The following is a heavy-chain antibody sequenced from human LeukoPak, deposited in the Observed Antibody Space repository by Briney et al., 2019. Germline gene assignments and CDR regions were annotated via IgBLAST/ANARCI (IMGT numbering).Heavy chain of an antibody. V-gene: IGHV3-23*01. CDR3: AKPQQWLPSAGDASDI. CDR1: GFTFSSYA. CDR2: ISGSGGST. Sequence: GGSLRLSCAASGFTFSSYAMSWVRQAPGKGLEWVSAISGSGGSTYYAGSVKGRFTISKDNSKNTLYPQMNSLRAEDTAVYYCAKPQQWLPSAGDASDIWGQGTMVTVSS. D-gene: IGHD6-19*01. J-gene: IGHJ3*02.